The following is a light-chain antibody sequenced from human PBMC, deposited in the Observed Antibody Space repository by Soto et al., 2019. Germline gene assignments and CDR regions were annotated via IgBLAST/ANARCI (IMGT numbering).Light chain of an antibody. CDR1: SSDVGGYNY. J-gene: IGLJ2*01. Sequence: QSVLTQPASVSGSPGQSITISCTGTSSDVGGYNYVSWYQQHPGKAPKLMIYDVGNRPSGVSNRFSGSKSGNTASLTISGLQAEDEADYYCSSYTSSSTVLFGGGTKLTVL. V-gene: IGLV2-14*01. CDR3: SSYTSSSTVL. CDR2: DVG.